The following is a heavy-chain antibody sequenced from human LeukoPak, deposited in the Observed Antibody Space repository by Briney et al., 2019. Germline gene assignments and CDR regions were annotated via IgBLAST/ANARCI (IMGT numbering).Heavy chain of an antibody. CDR2: ISAYNGTT. J-gene: IGHJ4*02. D-gene: IGHD3-22*01. Sequence: ASVKVSCKASGYTFTSYGISWVRQAPGQGLEWMGWISAYNGTTNYAQKLQGRVTMTTDTSTSTAYMELRSLRSDDTAVYYCARDPRDYYDSSGYTYYFDYWGQGTLVTVSS. CDR1: GYTFTSYG. CDR3: ARDPRDYYDSSGYTYYFDY. V-gene: IGHV1-18*01.